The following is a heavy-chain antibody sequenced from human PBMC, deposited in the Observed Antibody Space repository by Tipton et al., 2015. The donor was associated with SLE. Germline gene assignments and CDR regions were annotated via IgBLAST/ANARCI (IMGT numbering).Heavy chain of an antibody. CDR3: ARGLSADSPDAFDI. D-gene: IGHD6-25*01. V-gene: IGHV3-7*01. CDR2: IKQDGSEK. CDR1: GFTLSSYW. J-gene: IGHJ3*02. Sequence: GSLRLSCAASGFTLSSYWMSWVRQAPGKGLEWVANIKQDGSEKYYEDSVKGRFTISRDNAKNSLYLQMNSLRAEDTAVYYCARGLSADSPDAFDIWGQGTMVTVSS.